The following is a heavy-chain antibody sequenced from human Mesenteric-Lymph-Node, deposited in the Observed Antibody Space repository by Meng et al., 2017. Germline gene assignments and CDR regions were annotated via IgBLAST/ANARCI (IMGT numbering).Heavy chain of an antibody. CDR3: ARDARGLDYSRSGYQSDY. CDR2: ISSNSAYI. V-gene: IGHV3-21*01. J-gene: IGHJ4*02. Sequence: GGSLRLSCAGSGFTFSSYSMNWVRQAPGKGLEWVSSISSNSAYIYYADSVKGRFTISKDNAKNSLYLQMNSLRAEDTAVYYCARDARGLDYSRSGYQSDYWGQGTLVTVSS. CDR1: GFTFSSYS. D-gene: IGHD3-22*01.